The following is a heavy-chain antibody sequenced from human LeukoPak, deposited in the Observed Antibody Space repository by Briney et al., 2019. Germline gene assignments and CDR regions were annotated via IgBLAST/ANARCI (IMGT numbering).Heavy chain of an antibody. D-gene: IGHD2-2*01. CDR1: GGTFSGYY. CDR3: ARGPYLYCSSTSCYSRRGFDP. J-gene: IGHJ5*02. V-gene: IGHV4-34*01. CDR2: INHSGST. Sequence: SESLSLTRGVYGGTFSGYYWSWIRQPPGKGLEWIGQINHSGSTNYNPSLKSRVTISVDTSKNQFSLKLSSVTAADTAVYYCARGPYLYCSSTSCYSRRGFDPWGQGTLVTVSS.